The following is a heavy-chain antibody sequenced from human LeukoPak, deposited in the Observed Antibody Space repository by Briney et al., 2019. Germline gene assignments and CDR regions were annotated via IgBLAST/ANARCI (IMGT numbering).Heavy chain of an antibody. J-gene: IGHJ4*02. V-gene: IGHV1-18*01. D-gene: IGHD2-21*01. CDR3: ARRGESRRMYYFDY. CDR1: GYTFTSYA. CDR2: ISAYNGNT. Sequence: ASVKVSCKASGYTFTSYAMHWVRQAPGQGLEWMGWISAYNGNTNYAQKLQGRVTMTTDTSTSTAYMELRSLRSDDTAVYYCARRGESRRMYYFDYWGQGTLVTVSS.